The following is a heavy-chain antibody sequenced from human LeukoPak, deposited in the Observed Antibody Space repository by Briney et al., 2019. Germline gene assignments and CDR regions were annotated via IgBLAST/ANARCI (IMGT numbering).Heavy chain of an antibody. V-gene: IGHV4-59*01. CDR1: GGSISSYY. CDR3: ARASPGFSRIPYYYYYYYMDV. J-gene: IGHJ6*03. CDR2: IYYSGST. D-gene: IGHD2-15*01. Sequence: SETLSLTCTVSGGSISSYYWIWIRQPPGKGLEWIGYIYYSGSTNYNPSLKSRVTISVDTSKNQFSLKLSSVTAADTAVYYCARASPGFSRIPYYYYYYYMDVWGKGTTVTVSS.